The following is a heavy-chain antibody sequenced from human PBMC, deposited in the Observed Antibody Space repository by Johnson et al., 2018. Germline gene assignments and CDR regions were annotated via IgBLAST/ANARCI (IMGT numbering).Heavy chain of an antibody. CDR2: ISYDGSNK. V-gene: IGHV3-30*18. CDR1: GFTFSSYG. J-gene: IGHJ3*02. D-gene: IGHD1-26*01. CDR3: AKDLGSYVDLTLAYDAFDI. Sequence: QVQLVQSGGGVVQPGRSLRLSCAASGFTFSSYGMHWVRQAPGKGLEWVAVISYDGSNKYYADSVKGRFTISRDNSKNTLFLQMNSLRAEDTAVYNCAKDLGSYVDLTLAYDAFDIWGQGTMVTVSS.